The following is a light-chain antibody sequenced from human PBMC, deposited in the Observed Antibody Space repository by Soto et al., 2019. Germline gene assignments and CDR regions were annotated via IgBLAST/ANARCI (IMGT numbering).Light chain of an antibody. Sequence: SYELTQPPSVSVSPGQTASITCSGDKLGDKYACWYQQKPGQSPVLVIYQDSKRPSGIPERFSGSNSGNTATLTISGTQAMDEADYYSQAWDSSTAVVFGGGTKLTV. CDR3: QAWDSSTAVV. CDR2: QDS. CDR1: KLGDKY. V-gene: IGLV3-1*01. J-gene: IGLJ2*01.